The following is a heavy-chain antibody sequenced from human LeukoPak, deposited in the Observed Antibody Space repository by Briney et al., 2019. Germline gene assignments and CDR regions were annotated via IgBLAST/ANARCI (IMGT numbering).Heavy chain of an antibody. CDR2: TNHSGST. CDR3: AGVFSLGTFDY. V-gene: IGHV4-34*01. Sequence: SETLSLTCAVYGGSFSGYYWSWIRQPPGKGLEWIGETNHSGSTNYNPSLKSRVTISVDTSKNQFSLKLSSVTAADTAVYYCAGVFSLGTFDYWGQGTLVTVSS. CDR1: GGSFSGYY. J-gene: IGHJ4*02. D-gene: IGHD7-27*01.